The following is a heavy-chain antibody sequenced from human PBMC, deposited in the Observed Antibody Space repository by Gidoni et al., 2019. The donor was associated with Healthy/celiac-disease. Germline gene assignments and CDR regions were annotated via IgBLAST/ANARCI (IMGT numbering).Heavy chain of an antibody. CDR3: ARDPQYYDILKEVDY. Sequence: EVQLVESGGGLVKPGGSLRLSCAASGFTFSSYSMNWVRQAPGKGLEWGSSISSSSSYIYYADSGKGRFTISRDNAKNSLYLQMNSLRAEDTAVYYCARDPQYYDILKEVDYWGQGTLVTVSS. CDR2: ISSSSSYI. CDR1: GFTFSSYS. D-gene: IGHD3-9*01. J-gene: IGHJ4*02. V-gene: IGHV3-21*01.